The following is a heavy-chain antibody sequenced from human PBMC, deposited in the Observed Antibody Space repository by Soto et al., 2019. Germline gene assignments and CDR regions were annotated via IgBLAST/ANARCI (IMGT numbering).Heavy chain of an antibody. CDR1: GYTFTSYG. V-gene: IGHV1-18*01. CDR3: AREQRYGAGSNYSV. J-gene: IGHJ4*02. CDR2: ISAYNGNT. Sequence: QVQLVQSGAEVKKPGASVKVSCKASGYTFTSYGISWVRQAPGQGLEWMGWISAYNGNTNYAPKPQVRVNRTTDTPTGTAYGELRRLRSGNTAVYYWAREQRYGAGSNYSVWGQGSMVTVSP. D-gene: IGHD3-10*01.